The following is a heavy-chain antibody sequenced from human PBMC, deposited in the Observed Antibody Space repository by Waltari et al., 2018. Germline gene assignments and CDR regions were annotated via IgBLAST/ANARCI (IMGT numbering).Heavy chain of an antibody. CDR1: GYSISSGYY. CDR2: IYHRGGT. CDR3: ARGYCTNGVCYFDAFDI. D-gene: IGHD2-8*01. Sequence: QVQLQESGPGLVKPSETLSLTCTVSGYSISSGYYWGWILQPPGKGLEWIGSIYHRGGTYYNPSLKSRVTISVDTSKNQFSLKLSSVTAADTAVYYCARGYCTNGVCYFDAFDIWGQGTMVTVSS. V-gene: IGHV4-38-2*02. J-gene: IGHJ3*02.